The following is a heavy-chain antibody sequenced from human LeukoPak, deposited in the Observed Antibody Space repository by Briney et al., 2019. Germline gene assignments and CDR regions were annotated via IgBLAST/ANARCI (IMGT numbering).Heavy chain of an antibody. Sequence: ASVKVSCKASGYNFKSYDINWVRQASGQGLEWMGWMYPHGDYTGYAQKFQDRVTMTSDSSTTTAYMELRSLTSEDTALYYCARGLRDGLTGNDVLDVWGLGTMVIVTS. D-gene: IGHD3-9*01. CDR2: MYPHGDYT. CDR1: GYNFKSYD. V-gene: IGHV1-8*01. CDR3: ARGLRDGLTGNDVLDV. J-gene: IGHJ3*01.